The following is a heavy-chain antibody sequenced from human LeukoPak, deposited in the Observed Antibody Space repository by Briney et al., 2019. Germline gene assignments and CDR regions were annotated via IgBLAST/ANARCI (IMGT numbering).Heavy chain of an antibody. Sequence: SETLSLTCSVSGVSISGYYWSWIRQPPGKGLEWIGYIFYTGSTNSNPSLKSRVTISVDTSKNQFSLKLSSVTAADTAVYYCARRERLGLDYWGQGTLVTVSS. D-gene: IGHD3-9*01. J-gene: IGHJ4*02. CDR1: GVSISGYY. CDR3: ARRERLGLDY. V-gene: IGHV4-59*01. CDR2: IFYTGST.